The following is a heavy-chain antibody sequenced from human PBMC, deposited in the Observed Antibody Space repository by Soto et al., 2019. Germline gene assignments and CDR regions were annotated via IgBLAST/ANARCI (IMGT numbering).Heavy chain of an antibody. Sequence: QVQLVESGGGVVQPGRSLRLSCVASGFSFTTYGLHWVLQAPGKGLEWVAVIWYDGSNQYYADSVKGRFTISRDNSKNILYLEMNIMRVEDTAVYYCVKDHCGGDCYSDPYFEYWGQGTLVTVSS. D-gene: IGHD2-21*02. CDR3: VKDHCGGDCYSDPYFEY. CDR2: IWYDGSNQ. V-gene: IGHV3-33*06. J-gene: IGHJ4*02. CDR1: GFSFTTYG.